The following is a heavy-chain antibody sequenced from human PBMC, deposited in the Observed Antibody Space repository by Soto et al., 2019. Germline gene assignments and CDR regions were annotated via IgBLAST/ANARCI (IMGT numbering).Heavy chain of an antibody. Sequence: SETLSLTCAVYGGSFSGYYWSWIRQPPGKGLEWIGEINHSGSTNYNPSLKSRVTISVDTSKNQFSLKLSSVTAADTAVYYCARFMIKFGGVIVMSFDYWGQGTLVTVSS. J-gene: IGHJ4*02. CDR2: INHSGST. V-gene: IGHV4-34*01. CDR1: GGSFSGYY. CDR3: ARFMIKFGGVIVMSFDY. D-gene: IGHD3-16*02.